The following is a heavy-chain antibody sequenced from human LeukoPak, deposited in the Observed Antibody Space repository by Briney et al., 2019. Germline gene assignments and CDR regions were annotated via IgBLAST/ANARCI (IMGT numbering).Heavy chain of an antibody. CDR1: GFTFSSYP. J-gene: IGHJ6*02. Sequence: GGSLRLSCAASGFTFSSYPMHWVRQAPGKGLEWVAVISYDESNKYYADSVKGRFTISRDNSKNTLYLQMNSLRAEDTAVYYCAREYCSGGSCFNYYYYYGMDVWGQGTTVTVSS. V-gene: IGHV3-30-3*01. D-gene: IGHD2-15*01. CDR3: AREYCSGGSCFNYYYYYGMDV. CDR2: ISYDESNK.